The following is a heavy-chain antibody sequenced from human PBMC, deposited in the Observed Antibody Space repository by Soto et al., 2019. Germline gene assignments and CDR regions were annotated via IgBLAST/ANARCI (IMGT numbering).Heavy chain of an antibody. CDR1: GGSISSSSYY. CDR3: ARLLRGYSYSLYYYYGMDV. J-gene: IGHJ6*02. Sequence: SETLSLTCTVSGGSISSSSYYWGWIRQPPGKGLEWIGSIYYSGSTYYNPSLKSRVTISVDTSKNQFSLKLSSVTAADTAVYYCARLLRGYSYSLYYYYGMDVWGQGTTVTVSS. D-gene: IGHD5-18*01. V-gene: IGHV4-39*01. CDR2: IYYSGST.